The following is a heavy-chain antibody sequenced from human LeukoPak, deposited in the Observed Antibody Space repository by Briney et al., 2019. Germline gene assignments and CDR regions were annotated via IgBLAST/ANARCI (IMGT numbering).Heavy chain of an antibody. CDR1: GFTFSDSW. CDR3: ATYTHWVAGDV. J-gene: IGHJ6*02. D-gene: IGHD3-16*01. V-gene: IGHV3-7*01. Sequence: GGSLRLSCAASGFTFSDSWMSWLRQAPGKRLEWLANINQDGSEKDYVDSVKGRFTISRDNARNSLYLQMGSLRAEDTAVYYCATYTHWVAGDVWGQGTTVTVSS. CDR2: INQDGSEK.